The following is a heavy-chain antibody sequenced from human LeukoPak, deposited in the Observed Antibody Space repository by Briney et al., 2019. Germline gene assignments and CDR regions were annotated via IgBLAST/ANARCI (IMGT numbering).Heavy chain of an antibody. V-gene: IGHV1-69*04. J-gene: IGHJ3*02. CDR1: GGTFSSYA. CDR2: IIPILGIA. D-gene: IGHD3-16*01. Sequence: ASVKVSCKASGGTFSSYAISWVRQAPGQGLEWMGRIIPILGIANYAQKFQGRVTITADKSTSTAYMELSSLRAEDTALYYCAKEGAIRLHDAFDIWGQGTMVTVSS. CDR3: AKEGAIRLHDAFDI.